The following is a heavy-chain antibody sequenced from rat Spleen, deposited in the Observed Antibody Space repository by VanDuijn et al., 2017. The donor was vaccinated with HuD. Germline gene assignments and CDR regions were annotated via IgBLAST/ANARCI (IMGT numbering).Heavy chain of an antibody. CDR2: IWGDGST. V-gene: IGHV2-32*01. Sequence: QVQLKESGPGLVKPSETLSLTCTVSGFSLTSYHVSWVRPPPGKGPAWMGVIWGDGSTAYNSALKSRLSISRDTSKSQVFLKMNSLQTEDTATYYCARRYDFDYWGQGVMVTVSS. CDR1: GFSLTSYH. CDR3: ARRYDFDY. D-gene: IGHD1-11*01. J-gene: IGHJ2*01.